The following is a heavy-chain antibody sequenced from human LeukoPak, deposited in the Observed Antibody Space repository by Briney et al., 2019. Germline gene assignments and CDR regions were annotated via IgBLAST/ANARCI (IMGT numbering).Heavy chain of an antibody. V-gene: IGHV1-69*01. CDR2: IIPIFGTA. J-gene: IGHJ4*02. D-gene: IGHD6-13*01. Sequence: SVKVSCKAPGGTFSSYAISWVRQAPGQGLEWMGGIIPIFGTANYAQKFQGRVTITADESTSTAYMELSSLRSEDTAVYYCATSLRAAAAGYFDYWGQGTLVTVSS. CDR1: GGTFSSYA. CDR3: ATSLRAAAAGYFDY.